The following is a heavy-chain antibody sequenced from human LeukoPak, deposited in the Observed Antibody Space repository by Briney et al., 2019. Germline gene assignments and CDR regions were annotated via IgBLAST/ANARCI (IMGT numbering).Heavy chain of an antibody. CDR2: ISAYNGNT. D-gene: IGHD6-19*01. CDR1: GYTFTSYG. J-gene: IGHJ4*02. V-gene: IGHV1-18*01. CDR3: ARGPLGRGWYYFDY. Sequence: ASVTVSFKASGYTFTSYGISWVRQAPGQGGEWMGWISAYNGNTNYAQKLQGRVTMTTDTSTSTAYMELRSLRSDDTAVYYCARGPLGRGWYYFDYWGQGTLVTVSS.